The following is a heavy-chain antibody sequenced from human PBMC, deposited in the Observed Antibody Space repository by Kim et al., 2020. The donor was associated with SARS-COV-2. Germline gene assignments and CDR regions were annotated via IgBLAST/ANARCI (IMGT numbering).Heavy chain of an antibody. Sequence: SETLSLTCTVSGGSISSSSYYWGWIRQPPGKGLEWIGSIYYSGSTYYNPSLKSRVTISVDTSKNQFSLKLSSVTAADTAVYYCARCLYNWNYRWAFDIWGQGTMVTVSS. CDR2: IYYSGST. CDR3: ARCLYNWNYRWAFDI. V-gene: IGHV4-39*01. D-gene: IGHD1-7*01. CDR1: GGSISSSSYY. J-gene: IGHJ3*02.